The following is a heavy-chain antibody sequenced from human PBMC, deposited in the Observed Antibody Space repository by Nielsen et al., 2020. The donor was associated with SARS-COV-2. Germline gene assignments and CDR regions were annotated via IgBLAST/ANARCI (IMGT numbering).Heavy chain of an antibody. V-gene: IGHV3-30*18. Sequence: GESLKISCAASGFTFSSYSMNWVRQAPGKGLEWVAVISYDGSNKYYADSVKGRFTISRDNSKNTLYLQMNSLRAEDTAVYYCAKDRGGSYPYYYYGMDVWGQGTTVTVSS. D-gene: IGHD1-26*01. CDR2: ISYDGSNK. J-gene: IGHJ6*02. CDR3: AKDRGGSYPYYYYGMDV. CDR1: GFTFSSYS.